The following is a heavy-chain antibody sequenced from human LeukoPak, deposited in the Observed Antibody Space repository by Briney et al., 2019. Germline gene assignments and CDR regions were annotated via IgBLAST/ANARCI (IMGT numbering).Heavy chain of an antibody. CDR1: GFAFSRFW. Sequence: PGGSLTLSCAASGFAFSRFWMNWVRQAPGKGLEWVANIKQDGSEKYSLGSVRGRFTISRDNAKNSLYLQMTSLRPEDTALYYCTKSRGSYRTENFYHWGQGTLVTVPS. D-gene: IGHD1-26*01. CDR2: IKQDGSEK. V-gene: IGHV3-7*03. CDR3: TKSRGSYRTENFYH. J-gene: IGHJ1*01.